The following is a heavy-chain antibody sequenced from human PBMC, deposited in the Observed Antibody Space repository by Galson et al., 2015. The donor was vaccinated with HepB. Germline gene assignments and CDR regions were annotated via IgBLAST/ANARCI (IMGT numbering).Heavy chain of an antibody. V-gene: IGHV4-4*02. CDR2: IHHSGNT. D-gene: IGHD3-10*01. Sequence: ETLSLTCTVSGGSISDDRWWSWVRQSPGKGLEWIAEIHHSGNTNFNPSLKSRATMSVDKSKNQFSLNLNSVTAADTAVYYCARDAIGRYSLDPWGQGTLVTVSP. CDR1: GGSISDDRW. CDR3: ARDAIGRYSLDP. J-gene: IGHJ5*02.